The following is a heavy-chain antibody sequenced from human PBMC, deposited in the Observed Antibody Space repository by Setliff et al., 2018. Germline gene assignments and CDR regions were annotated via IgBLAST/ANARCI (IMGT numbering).Heavy chain of an antibody. CDR2: IYSSGTT. Sequence: PSETLSLTCTVSGGSISSYYWSWIRQPAGKGLEWIGNIYSSGTTKYNPSLKSRVTISVDTSKRQFSLNLLSVTAADTAVYYCARMSRYSEFWSGYAEDYYSSYIDVWGTGATVTVSS. CDR1: GGSISSYY. V-gene: IGHV4-4*07. CDR3: ARMSRYSEFWSGYAEDYYSSYIDV. D-gene: IGHD3-3*01. J-gene: IGHJ6*03.